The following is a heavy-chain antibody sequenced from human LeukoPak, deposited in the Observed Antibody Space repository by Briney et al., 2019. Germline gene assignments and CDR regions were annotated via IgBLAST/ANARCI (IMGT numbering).Heavy chain of an antibody. CDR1: GYILTELS. D-gene: IGHD2-8*01. J-gene: IGHJ4*02. Sequence: GASVKVSCRVSGYILTELSIHWVRQAPGKGLEWMGSFDPENAKTMSAQTFQGRVTMTEDTSTDTAYMELSSLRSEDTAVYYCARDNYCTNGVCLYYFDYWGQGTLVTVSS. CDR2: FDPENAKT. V-gene: IGHV1-24*01. CDR3: ARDNYCTNGVCLYYFDY.